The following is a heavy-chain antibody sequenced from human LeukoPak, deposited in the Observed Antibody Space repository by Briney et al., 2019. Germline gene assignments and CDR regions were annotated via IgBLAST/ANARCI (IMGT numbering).Heavy chain of an antibody. CDR3: AKDHYDSSGYFYVGY. CDR2: TSGSGGRT. J-gene: IGHJ4*02. V-gene: IGHV3-23*01. D-gene: IGHD3-22*01. CDR1: GSTFSSYA. Sequence: GGSLRLSCAASGSTFSSYAMSWVRQAPGKGLEWVSATSGSGGRTYYADSVKGRFTISRDNSKNTLYLQMNSLRAEDTAVYYCAKDHYDSSGYFYVGYWGQGTLVTVSS.